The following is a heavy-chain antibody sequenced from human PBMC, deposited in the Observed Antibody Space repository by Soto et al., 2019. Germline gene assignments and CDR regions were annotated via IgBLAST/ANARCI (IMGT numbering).Heavy chain of an antibody. V-gene: IGHV3-23*01. D-gene: IGHD6-19*01. CDR2: ISGSGGGT. Sequence: GSLRLSCAASGFTFSSYAMNWVRQAPGKGLEWVSYISGSGGGTYYADSVQGRFTISRDNSKNTLYLHMNSLRVEDTAVYYCAKERWLDPWGQGALVTVSS. CDR1: GFTFSSYA. CDR3: AKERWLDP. J-gene: IGHJ5*02.